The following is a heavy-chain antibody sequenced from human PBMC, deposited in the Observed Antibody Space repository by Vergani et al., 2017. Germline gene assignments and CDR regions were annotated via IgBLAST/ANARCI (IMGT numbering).Heavy chain of an antibody. CDR1: GFTFSSYA. CDR2: ITYDGSNK. CDR3: ARGRSGNYYNWMNWLDP. D-gene: IGHD3-10*01. J-gene: IGHJ5*02. Sequence: QVQLVESGGGVVQPGRSLRLSCAASGFTFSSYAMHWVRQAPGKGLEWVAVITYDGSNKYYADSVKGRFTISRDNSKNTLYLQMNSLRAEDTAVYYCARGRSGNYYNWMNWLDPWGQGTLVTVSS. V-gene: IGHV3-30-3*01.